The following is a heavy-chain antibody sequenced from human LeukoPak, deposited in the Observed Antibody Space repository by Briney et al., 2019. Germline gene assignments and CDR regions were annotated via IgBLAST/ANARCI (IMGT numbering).Heavy chain of an antibody. CDR3: ARVSGWYAFDY. CDR2: IWYDGSNK. D-gene: IGHD6-19*01. J-gene: IGHJ4*02. V-gene: IGHV3-33*01. Sequence: GGSLRLSCAASGFTFSSYGMHWVRQAPGKGLEWVAVIWYDGSNKYYADSVKGRFTISRDNSKNTLYLQMNSLRAEDTAVYYCARVSGWYAFDYWGQGTLVTVSS. CDR1: GFTFSSYG.